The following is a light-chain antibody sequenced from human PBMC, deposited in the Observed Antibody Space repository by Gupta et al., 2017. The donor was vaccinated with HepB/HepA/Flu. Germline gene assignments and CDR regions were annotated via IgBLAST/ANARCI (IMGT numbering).Light chain of an antibody. Sequence: QSALTQPASVSGSPGQSITISCTGTSSDVGAYNYVSWYQQHPGKAPKLMIYDVSNRPSGISNRFSGSKAGNTASLTISGHQAEDEADYYCNSYTTSSTRVFGTGTKVTGL. J-gene: IGLJ1*01. CDR3: NSYTTSSTRV. CDR1: SSDVGAYNY. V-gene: IGLV2-14*03. CDR2: DVS.